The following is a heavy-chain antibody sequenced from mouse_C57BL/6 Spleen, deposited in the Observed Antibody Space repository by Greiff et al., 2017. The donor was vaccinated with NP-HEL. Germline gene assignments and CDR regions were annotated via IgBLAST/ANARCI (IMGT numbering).Heavy chain of an antibody. CDR3: ARQITTVVAGEAMDY. CDR2: IWSDGST. Sequence: VQLQESGPGLVAPSQRLSITCTVSGFSLTSYGVHWVRQPPGKGLEWLVVIWSDGSTTYNSALKSRLSISKDNSKSQVFLKMNSLQTDDTAMYYCARQITTVVAGEAMDYWGQGTSVTVSS. V-gene: IGHV2-6-1*01. D-gene: IGHD1-1*01. CDR1: GFSLTSYG. J-gene: IGHJ4*01.